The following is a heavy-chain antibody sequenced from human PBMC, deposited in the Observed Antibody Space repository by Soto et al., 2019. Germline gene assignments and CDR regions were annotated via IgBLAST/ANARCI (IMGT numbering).Heavy chain of an antibody. D-gene: IGHD3-22*01. CDR2: ISYDGSNK. Sequence: QVQLVESGGGVVQPGRSLRLSCAASGFTFSSYGMHWVRQAPGKGLEWVAVISYDGSNKYYADSVKGRFTISRDNSPNTLYMNRNRLGAGDTAVYYCAKAPPPRDSSGYYLDYWGQGTLVTVSS. CDR3: AKAPPPRDSSGYYLDY. V-gene: IGHV3-30*18. J-gene: IGHJ4*02. CDR1: GFTFSSYG.